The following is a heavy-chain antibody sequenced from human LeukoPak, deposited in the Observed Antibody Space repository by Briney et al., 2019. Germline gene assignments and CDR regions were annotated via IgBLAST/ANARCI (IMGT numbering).Heavy chain of an antibody. CDR2: ISAYNGNT. Sequence: ASVKVSCKASSYTLTNYGISWVRQAPGQGLEWMGWISAYNGNTNYAQNLQGRVTMTTDTSTNTAYKELRSLRSDDTAVYYCARDQDPGAFDIWGQGTMVTVSS. V-gene: IGHV1-18*01. CDR3: ARDQDPGAFDI. J-gene: IGHJ3*02. CDR1: SYTLTNYG.